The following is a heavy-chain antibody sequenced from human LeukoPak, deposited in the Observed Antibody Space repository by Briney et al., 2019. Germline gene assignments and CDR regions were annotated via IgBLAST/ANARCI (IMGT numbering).Heavy chain of an antibody. CDR2: IYHSGST. V-gene: IGHV4-30-2*01. J-gene: IGHJ1*01. CDR3: ARIKYCSSTSCSLFQH. Sequence: SQTLSLTCTVSGGSISSGGYYWTWIRQPPGKGLEWIGYIYHSGSTYYNPSLKSRVTISVDTSKNQFSLKLSSVTAADTAVYYCARIKYCSSTSCSLFQHWGQGTLVTVSS. CDR1: GGSISSGGYY. D-gene: IGHD2-2*01.